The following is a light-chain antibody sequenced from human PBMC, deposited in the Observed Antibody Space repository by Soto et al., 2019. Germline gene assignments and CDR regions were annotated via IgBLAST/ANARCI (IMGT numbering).Light chain of an antibody. CDR3: QSYDSSLTTFV. V-gene: IGLV1-40*01. Sequence: QSVLTQPPSVSGAPGQRVAISCIGSSSNIGAEYDVHWYQQLPGTAPKRLIYGDNNRPSGVPDRFSGSKSGTSASLAITGLQPEDEADYYCQSYDSSLTTFVFGTGTKLTVL. CDR1: SSNIGAEYD. J-gene: IGLJ1*01. CDR2: GDN.